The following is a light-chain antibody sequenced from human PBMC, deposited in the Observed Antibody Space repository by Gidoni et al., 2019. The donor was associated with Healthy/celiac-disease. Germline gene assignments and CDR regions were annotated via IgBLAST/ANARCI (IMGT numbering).Light chain of an antibody. CDR1: SGINVGTYR. J-gene: IGLJ3*02. CDR3: MIWHSSARV. V-gene: IGLV5-45*02. Sequence: QAVLTQPSSLSASPGASASLTCTLRSGINVGTYRIYWYQQKPGSPPLYLLRYKSDSDKQQGSGVPSRFSGSKDASANAGILLISGLQSEDEADYYCMIWHSSARVFGGGTKLTVL. CDR2: YKSDSDK.